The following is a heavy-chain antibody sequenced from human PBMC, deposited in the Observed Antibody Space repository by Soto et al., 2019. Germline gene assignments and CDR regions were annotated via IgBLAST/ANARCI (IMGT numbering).Heavy chain of an antibody. CDR2: ISGSGGST. J-gene: IGHJ4*02. CDR3: AKEGGDYGSGSYYSN. V-gene: IGHV3-23*01. CDR1: GFTFSSYA. D-gene: IGHD3-10*01. Sequence: EVQLLEAGGGLVQPGGYLRLSCAASGFTFSSYAMSWVRQAPGKGLEWVSAISGSGGSTYYADSMKGRFTVSRDNSKNTLYLQMNSLRVEDTAVYYCAKEGGDYGSGSYYSNWGQGTLVTVSS.